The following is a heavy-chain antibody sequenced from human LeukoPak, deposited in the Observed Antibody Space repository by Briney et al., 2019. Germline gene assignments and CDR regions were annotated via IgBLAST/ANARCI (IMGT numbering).Heavy chain of an antibody. CDR3: AKAHPSPYDFWSGYDYPFDY. Sequence: GGSLRLSCAASGFTFSSYGMHWVRQAPGKGLEWVAVISYDGSNKYYADSVKGRFTISRDNSKNTLYLQMNSLRAEDTAVYYCAKAHPSPYDFWSGYDYPFDYWGQGTLVTVSS. V-gene: IGHV3-30*18. CDR2: ISYDGSNK. D-gene: IGHD3-3*01. J-gene: IGHJ4*02. CDR1: GFTFSSYG.